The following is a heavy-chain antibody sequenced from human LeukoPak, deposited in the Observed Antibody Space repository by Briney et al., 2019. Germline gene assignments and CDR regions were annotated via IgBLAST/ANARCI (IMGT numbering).Heavy chain of an antibody. V-gene: IGHV1-2*02. Sequence: GASVKVSCKGSGYIFSVYYMHWVRQAPGQGLEWMGWMIHYSGDTIYAPKFQGRVSMTRDTTITTAYMECTNQQFDDPSIYYCASRGGLTPNTLAMWGHGTMVTVSS. CDR3: ASRGGLTPNTLAM. J-gene: IGHJ3*01. CDR1: GYIFSVYY. D-gene: IGHD2-15*01. CDR2: MIHYSGDT.